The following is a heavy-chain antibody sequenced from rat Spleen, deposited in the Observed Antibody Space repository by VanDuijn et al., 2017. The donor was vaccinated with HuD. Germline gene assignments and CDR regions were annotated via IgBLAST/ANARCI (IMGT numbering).Heavy chain of an antibody. Sequence: EVQLVESDGGLVQPGRSLKLSCAASGFTFSDYYMAWVRQAPKKGLEWVATISYDGSSTYYRNSVKGRFTISRDNAKSSLYLQMDSLRSEDTATYYCTKGMGLTNWGQGVMVTVSS. D-gene: IGHD1-9*01. V-gene: IGHV5-20*01. CDR2: ISYDGSST. CDR3: TKGMGLTN. J-gene: IGHJ2*01. CDR1: GFTFSDYY.